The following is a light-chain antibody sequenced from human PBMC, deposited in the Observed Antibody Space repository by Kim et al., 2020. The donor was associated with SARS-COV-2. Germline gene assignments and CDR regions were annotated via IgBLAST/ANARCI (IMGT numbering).Light chain of an antibody. CDR3: QQSFSVPLT. V-gene: IGKV1-39*01. CDR2: AAS. J-gene: IGKJ4*01. CDR1: QNIPNH. Sequence: AFVGDRVTIPCRASQNIPNHLNWYQQKPGTAPNLLISAASRLHRGVPSRFSGSGSGTDFTLTISSLQPGDFATYFCQQSFSVPLTFGGGTKVDIK.